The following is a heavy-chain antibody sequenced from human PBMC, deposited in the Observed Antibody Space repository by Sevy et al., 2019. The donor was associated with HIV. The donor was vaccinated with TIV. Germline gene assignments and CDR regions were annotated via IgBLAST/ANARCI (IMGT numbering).Heavy chain of an antibody. J-gene: IGHJ5*02. V-gene: IGHV4-30-4*01. CDR1: GGSISSGNYY. D-gene: IGHD6-6*01. CDR2: ISYTGNT. Sequence: SETLSLTCTVSGGSISSGNYYWHWIRQPPGKGLEWIGYISYTGNTYYNPSLKSPVTISVDTSNSQFSLRLTSVTAADTAVDDCARDGTEYTSSSVWFDPWGQGTLVTVSS. CDR3: ARDGTEYTSSSVWFDP.